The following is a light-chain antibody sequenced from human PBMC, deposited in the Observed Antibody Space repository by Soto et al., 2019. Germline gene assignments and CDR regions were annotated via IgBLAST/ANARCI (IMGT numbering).Light chain of an antibody. CDR1: NIGAKS. J-gene: IGLJ1*01. CDR3: KVWDSGSTQYV. Sequence: SYKLTQSHSVSVAPGQTYTVTCGGRNIGAKSVHWYQQKPGQAPVLVVYDDSVRPSGIPERFSGSNYGNTATLTISRVEVGDEADYYCKVWDSGSTQYVFGAGTKVTVL. CDR2: DDS. V-gene: IGLV3-21*02.